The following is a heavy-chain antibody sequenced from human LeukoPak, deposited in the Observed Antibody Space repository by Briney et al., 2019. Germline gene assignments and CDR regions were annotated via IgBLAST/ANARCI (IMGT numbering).Heavy chain of an antibody. CDR1: GYTLTTQH. CDR2: ISGSGSHT. D-gene: IGHD5-18*01. J-gene: IGHJ4*02. V-gene: IGHV3-23*01. CDR3: AKESAATAMIEGPLNY. Sequence: GGSLRLSCSASGYTLTTQHMTWVRHPPGQGPAWLSDISGSGSHTYYADSVGGRFTISRDNSTTTLYLQMNSLRVDDTAVYYCAKESAATAMIEGPLNYWGQGTLVAVSS.